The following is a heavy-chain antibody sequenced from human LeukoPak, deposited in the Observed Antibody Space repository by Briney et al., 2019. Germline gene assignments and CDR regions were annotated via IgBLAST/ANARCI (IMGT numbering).Heavy chain of an antibody. J-gene: IGHJ5*02. V-gene: IGHV1-2*06. CDR2: INPNSGGT. Sequence: VASVKVSCKASGYTFTGYYMHWVRQAPGQGLEWMGRINPNSGGTNYAQKFQGRVTMTRDTSISTAYMELSRLRSDDTAVYYCAKDHAVAGTSNWFDPWGKGTLVTVSS. CDR3: AKDHAVAGTSNWFDP. D-gene: IGHD6-19*01. CDR1: GYTFTGYY.